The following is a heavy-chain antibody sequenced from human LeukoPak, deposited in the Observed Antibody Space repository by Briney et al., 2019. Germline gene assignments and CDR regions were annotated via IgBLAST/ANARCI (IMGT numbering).Heavy chain of an antibody. CDR2: IKQDGSEK. CDR1: GFTFSSYW. D-gene: IGHD4-11*01. J-gene: IGHJ4*02. CDR3: AKDLYSNYGGLDY. V-gene: IGHV3-7*01. Sequence: GGSLRLSCAASGFTFSSYWMSWVRQAPGKGLEWVANIKQDGSEKYYVDSVKGRFTISRDNAKNSLYLQMNSLRVEDTAVYYCAKDLYSNYGGLDYWGQGTLVTVSS.